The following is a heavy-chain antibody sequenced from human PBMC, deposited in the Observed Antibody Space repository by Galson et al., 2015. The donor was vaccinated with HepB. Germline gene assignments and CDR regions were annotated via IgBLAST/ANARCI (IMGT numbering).Heavy chain of an antibody. J-gene: IGHJ5*01. CDR3: ARVYSGWYWFDS. D-gene: IGHD6-19*01. V-gene: IGHV3-74*01. CDR1: GFTFSHYW. CDR2: ISNDGTIP. Sequence: SLRLSCAASGFTFSHYWMHWVRQVPGKGLAWVSLISNDGTIPNYADSVKGRFTISRDNARNTVYLQMDSLRAEDAAVYYCARVYSGWYWFDSWGQGTLVTVSS.